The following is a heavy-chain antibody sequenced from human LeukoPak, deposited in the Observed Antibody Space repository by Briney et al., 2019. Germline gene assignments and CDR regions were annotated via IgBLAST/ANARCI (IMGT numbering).Heavy chain of an antibody. J-gene: IGHJ4*02. Sequence: ASVKVSCKASGYSFTTYDINWVRQATGQGLEWMGWMNPNSGNTGYAQRFQGRVTMTRDTSISTAYMELNSLTSEDTAVYYCAKNVRDAGTFDYWGQGTLVTVSS. CDR3: AKNVRDAGTFDY. V-gene: IGHV1-8*01. CDR1: GYSFTTYD. CDR2: MNPNSGNT.